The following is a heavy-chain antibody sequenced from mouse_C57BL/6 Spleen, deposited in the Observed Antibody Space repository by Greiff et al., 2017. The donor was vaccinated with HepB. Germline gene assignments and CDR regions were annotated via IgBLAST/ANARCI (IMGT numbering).Heavy chain of an antibody. CDR1: GFTFSDYY. CDR3: ARGNYEGAMDY. J-gene: IGHJ4*01. Sequence: DVKLVESGGGLVQPGGSLKLSCAASGFTFSDYYMYWVRQTPEKRLEWVAYISNGGGSTYYPDTVKGRFTISRDNAKNTLYLQMSRLKSEDTAMYYCARGNYEGAMDYWGQGTSVTVSS. V-gene: IGHV5-12*01. D-gene: IGHD1-1*01. CDR2: ISNGGGST.